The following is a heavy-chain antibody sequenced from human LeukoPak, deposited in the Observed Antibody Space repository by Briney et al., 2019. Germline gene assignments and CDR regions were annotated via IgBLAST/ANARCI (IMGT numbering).Heavy chain of an antibody. D-gene: IGHD6-19*01. Sequence: SETLSLTCTVSGGSISSYYWSSIRQPPGKGLEWIGYSYYSGSTNYNPSLKSRVTISVDTSKNQFSLKLSSVTAADTAVYYCAGRGIAVADYPYWGQGTLVTVSS. CDR3: AGRGIAVADYPY. J-gene: IGHJ4*02. CDR1: GGSISSYY. V-gene: IGHV4-59*08. CDR2: SYYSGST.